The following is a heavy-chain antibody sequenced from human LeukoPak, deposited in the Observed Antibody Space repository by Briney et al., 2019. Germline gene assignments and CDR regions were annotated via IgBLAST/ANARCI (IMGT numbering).Heavy chain of an antibody. J-gene: IGHJ4*02. CDR1: GFTFSSYS. Sequence: GGSLRLSCEVSGFTFSSYSMTWVRQVPGKGQEWIAYLTSSSNTFYYAGSVRGRFIIARDNARNSLFLKMNSLTVEDTAVYYCARSLSGYEPLCAFWGQGTLVTVSS. CDR2: LTSSSNTF. CDR3: ARSLSGYEPLCAF. D-gene: IGHD5-12*01. V-gene: IGHV3-48*01.